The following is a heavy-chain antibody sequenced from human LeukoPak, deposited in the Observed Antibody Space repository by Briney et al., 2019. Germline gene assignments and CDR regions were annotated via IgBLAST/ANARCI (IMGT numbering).Heavy chain of an antibody. CDR3: ARTRRHYYGSGKNLTPWPAGLDV. D-gene: IGHD3-10*01. Sequence: SETLSLPCTVSGGSFSDYYWTWIRQPPGKGLEWIGYSGSTNYNPSLKSRVTISVDTSMRHFSLTLSSVTEADTAVYYCARTRRHYYGSGKNLTPWPAGLDVWGQGTTVIVS. J-gene: IGHJ6*02. V-gene: IGHV4-59*01. CDR2: SGST. CDR1: GGSFSDYY.